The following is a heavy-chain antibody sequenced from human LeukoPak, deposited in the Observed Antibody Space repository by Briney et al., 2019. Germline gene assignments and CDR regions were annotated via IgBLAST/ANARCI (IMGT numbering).Heavy chain of an antibody. V-gene: IGHV4-59*08. CDR1: GGSISSYY. Sequence: PSETLSLTCTVSGGSISSYYWSWIRQPPGKGLEWIGYIYYSGTTNYNPSLKSRVTISVDTSKNQFSLKLSSVTAAGTAVYFCARYWSRFDYWGQGTLVTDSS. CDR2: IYYSGTT. CDR3: ARYWSRFDY. D-gene: IGHD1-1*01. J-gene: IGHJ4*02.